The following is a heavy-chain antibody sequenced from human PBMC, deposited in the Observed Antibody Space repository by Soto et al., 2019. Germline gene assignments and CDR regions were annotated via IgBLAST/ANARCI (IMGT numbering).Heavy chain of an antibody. CDR1: GASISSSSYY. Sequence: PSETLSLTCTVSGASISSSSYYWGWIRQPPGKGLECIGHVYFGGSTYYNPSLKSQITLSLDTSKNQFSLKLSSVTAADTAVYYCATQGFGSGNDCSLRPYFAKWGQGTLVTVSS. D-gene: IGHD2-15*01. CDR2: VYFGGST. V-gene: IGHV4-39*01. J-gene: IGHJ4*02. CDR3: ATQGFGSGNDCSLRPYFAK.